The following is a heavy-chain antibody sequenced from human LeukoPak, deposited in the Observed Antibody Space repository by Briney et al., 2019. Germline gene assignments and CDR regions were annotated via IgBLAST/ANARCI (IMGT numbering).Heavy chain of an antibody. CDR3: ARDQAHSYDYDY. J-gene: IGHJ4*02. D-gene: IGHD5-18*01. V-gene: IGHV3-66*01. CDR2: IYSGGST. CDR1: GFTVSSNY. Sequence: PGGSLRLSCAASGFTVSSNYMSWVRQAPGKGVEWVSVIYSGGSTYYADSVKGRFTISRDNSKNTLYLQMNSLRAEDTAVYYCARDQAHSYDYDYWGQGTLVTVSS.